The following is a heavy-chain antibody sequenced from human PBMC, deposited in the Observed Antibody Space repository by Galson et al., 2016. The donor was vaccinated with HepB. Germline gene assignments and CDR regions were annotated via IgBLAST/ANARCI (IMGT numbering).Heavy chain of an antibody. Sequence: SLRLSCAGSGFPFNVFVMSWVRQAPGKGLEWVSSISGSGGRTHYSDSVKGRFTISRDNSRSTVYLQMNSLGVEDTGVYYCTKDTDWLSGWYTNVWGQGTRATV. J-gene: IGHJ4*02. CDR2: ISGSGGRT. V-gene: IGHV3-23*01. D-gene: IGHD6-19*01. CDR3: TKDTDWLSGWYTNV. CDR1: GFPFNVFV.